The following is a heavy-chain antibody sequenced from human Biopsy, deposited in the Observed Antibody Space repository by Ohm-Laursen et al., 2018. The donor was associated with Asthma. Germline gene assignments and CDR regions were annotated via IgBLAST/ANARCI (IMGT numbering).Heavy chain of an antibody. D-gene: IGHD3-22*01. CDR3: ARGDSSNWSHYYFDY. J-gene: IGHJ4*02. V-gene: IGHV3-53*01. CDR1: GFSFSNFG. Sequence: SLRLSCSAPGFSFSNFGMHWVRQAPGKGLEWVSVIYSGGTSHTADSVRGRFTISRDYSKNTLYLQIHSLRAEDTAVYYCARGDSSNWSHYYFDYWGQGTLVTVSS. CDR2: IYSGGTS.